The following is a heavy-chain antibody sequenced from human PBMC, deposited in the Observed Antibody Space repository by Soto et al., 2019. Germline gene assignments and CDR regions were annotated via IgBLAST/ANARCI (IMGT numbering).Heavy chain of an antibody. CDR2: IIPIFGTA. Sequence: QVQLVQSGAEVKKPGSSVKVSCKASGGTFSSYAISWVRQAPGQGLEWMGGIIPIFGTANYAQKFRGRVTITADESTSTAYMELSSLRSEDTAVYYCASSPNIGVVIRIPFDYWGHGTLVTVSS. J-gene: IGHJ4*01. D-gene: IGHD3-3*01. V-gene: IGHV1-69*01. CDR1: GGTFSSYA. CDR3: ASSPNIGVVIRIPFDY.